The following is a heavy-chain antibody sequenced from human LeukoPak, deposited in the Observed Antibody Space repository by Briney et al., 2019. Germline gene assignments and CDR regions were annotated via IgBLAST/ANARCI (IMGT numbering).Heavy chain of an antibody. CDR3: ARQGQLVGYYYYYMDV. V-gene: IGHV4-39*01. Sequence: SETLSLTCTVSGGSISSSSYYWGWICQPPRKGLEWIGSIYYSGSTYYNPSLKSRVTISVDTSKNQFSLKLSSVTAADTAVYYCARQGQLVGYYYYYMDVWGKGTTVTVSS. D-gene: IGHD6-6*01. J-gene: IGHJ6*03. CDR2: IYYSGST. CDR1: GGSISSSSYY.